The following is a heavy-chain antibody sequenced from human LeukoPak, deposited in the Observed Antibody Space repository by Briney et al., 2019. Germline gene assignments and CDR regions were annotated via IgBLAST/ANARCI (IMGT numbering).Heavy chain of an antibody. D-gene: IGHD5-18*01. J-gene: IGHJ4*02. Sequence: GGSLTLSCAASGFTFSSYAMSWVRQAPGKGLEWDSAISGSGGSTYYADSVKGRFTISRDNSKNTLYLQMNSLRAEDTAVYYGAKVTIQLWLPGVLDYWGQGTLVTVSS. V-gene: IGHV3-23*01. CDR1: GFTFSSYA. CDR3: AKVTIQLWLPGVLDY. CDR2: ISGSGGST.